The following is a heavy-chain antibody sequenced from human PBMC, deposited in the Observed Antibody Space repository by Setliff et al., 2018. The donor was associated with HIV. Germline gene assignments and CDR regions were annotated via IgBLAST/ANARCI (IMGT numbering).Heavy chain of an antibody. CDR2: MSTGGGIK. CDR3: SRDTFGADDT. CDR1: GFTFSSYV. J-gene: IGHJ4*02. Sequence: GGSLRLSCAATGFTFSSYVLHWVRQAPGKGLEWVAVMSTGGGIKICADSVKGRFTIFRDNAKNTLYLQMNSLRVEDTAVYYCSRDTFGADDTWGQGTLVTVSS. V-gene: IGHV3-30-3*01. D-gene: IGHD3-3*01.